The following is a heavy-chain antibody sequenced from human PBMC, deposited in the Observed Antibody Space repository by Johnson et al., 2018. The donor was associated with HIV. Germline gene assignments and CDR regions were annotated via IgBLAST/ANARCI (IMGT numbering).Heavy chain of an antibody. J-gene: IGHJ3*01. D-gene: IGHD4-17*01. CDR2: LFSGGST. V-gene: IGHV3-66*01. CDR1: GFTVSSYY. CDR3: AKDLGDYGDSGRYVFDV. Sequence: VQLVESGGGLVQPGGSLRLSCAASGFTVSSYYMSWVRQAPGKGLEWVSVLFSGGSTYYADSVKGRFTISRDISKNTLYLEMNSLKAEDTALYFCAKDLGDYGDSGRYVFDVWGQWTLVTVSS.